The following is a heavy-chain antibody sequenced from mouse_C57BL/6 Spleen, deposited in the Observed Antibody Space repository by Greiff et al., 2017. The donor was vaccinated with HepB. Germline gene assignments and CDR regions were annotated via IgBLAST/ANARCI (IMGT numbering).Heavy chain of an antibody. V-gene: IGHV14-1*01. CDR2: IDPEDGDT. D-gene: IGHD1-1*01. CDR3: ATGYYGSSYGPFAY. CDR1: GFNIKDYY. Sequence: VQLQQSGAELVRPGASVKLSCTASGFNIKDYYMHWVKQRPEQGLEWIGRIDPEDGDTEYAPNFQGKATSTADTSSNTAYLQLNSLPSEDTAVYYCATGYYGSSYGPFAYWGQGTLVTVSA. J-gene: IGHJ3*01.